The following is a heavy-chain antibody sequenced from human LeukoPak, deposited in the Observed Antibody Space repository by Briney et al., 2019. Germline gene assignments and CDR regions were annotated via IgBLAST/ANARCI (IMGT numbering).Heavy chain of an antibody. J-gene: IGHJ5*02. CDR1: GGSIINTNCY. D-gene: IGHD5-12*01. CDR2: IYYPGST. CDR3: AGQPWGYHSWFDP. Sequence: PSETLSLTCTVSGGSIINTNCYWAWIRQPPWRGLEWMGGIYYPGSTYCKPSLKSRLTISIDTSNNQFFLKLTSVTAEDTAVYYCAGQPWGYHSWFDPWGQGSLVTVSS. V-gene: IGHV4-39*01.